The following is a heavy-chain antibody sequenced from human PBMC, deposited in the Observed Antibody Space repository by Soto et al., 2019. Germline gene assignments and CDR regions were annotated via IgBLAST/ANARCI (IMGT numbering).Heavy chain of an antibody. Sequence: SGPTLVNPTQPLTLTCTFSGFSLSTSGMRVSWIRQPPGKALEWLARIDWDDDKFYSTALKTRLTISKDTTKNQVVLTMTNVDPVDTATYYCARAVATPWSMGVWGQGTTVTVSS. V-gene: IGHV2-70*04. J-gene: IGHJ6*02. CDR1: GFSLSTSGMR. CDR2: IDWDDDK. D-gene: IGHD2-15*01. CDR3: ARAVATPWSMGV.